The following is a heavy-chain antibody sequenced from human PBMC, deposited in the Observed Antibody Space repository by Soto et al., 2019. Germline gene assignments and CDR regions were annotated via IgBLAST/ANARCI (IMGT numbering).Heavy chain of an antibody. J-gene: IGHJ4*02. Sequence: PGGSLRLSCAASGLTFSTYAMSWVRQAPGKGLDRVSAISGGRSGTYYADAVRGRFTLSRDDSTNTLYLQMNSLRAEDTAIYSCAKGSLGYCSGATCYFFDFWSQGTLVTVSS. CDR3: AKGSLGYCSGATCYFFDF. CDR1: GLTFSTYA. CDR2: ISGGRSGT. D-gene: IGHD2-2*01. V-gene: IGHV3-23*01.